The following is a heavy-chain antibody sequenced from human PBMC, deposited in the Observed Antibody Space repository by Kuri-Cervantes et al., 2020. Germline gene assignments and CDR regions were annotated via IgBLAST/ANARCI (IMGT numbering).Heavy chain of an antibody. V-gene: IGHV4-34*01. Sequence: SETLSLTCAVYGGSFSGYYWSWIRQPPGKGLEWIGEINHSGSTNYNPSLKSRVTISVDTSKNQFSLKLSSVTAADTAVYYCARDRYGGSGYASEYYFDYWGQGTLVTVSS. CDR1: GGSFSGYY. D-gene: IGHD5-12*01. J-gene: IGHJ4*02. CDR2: INHSGST. CDR3: ARDRYGGSGYASEYYFDY.